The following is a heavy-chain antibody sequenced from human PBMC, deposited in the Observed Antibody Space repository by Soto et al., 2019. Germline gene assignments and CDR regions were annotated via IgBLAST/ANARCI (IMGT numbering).Heavy chain of an antibody. V-gene: IGHV1-8*01. Sequence: VQLVQSVAEVKKPGASVKVSCKASGYPFTIFDIDWVRQATGQGLEWMGRMNPNSGNTGYAQKIQGRVTMTRNTSISTAYMQLSNLRSEYTAVYYCARGRSDYFDSCGQGTLGTVSS. J-gene: IGHJ4*02. D-gene: IGHD2-15*01. CDR1: GYPFTIFD. CDR2: MNPNSGNT. CDR3: ARGRSDYFDS.